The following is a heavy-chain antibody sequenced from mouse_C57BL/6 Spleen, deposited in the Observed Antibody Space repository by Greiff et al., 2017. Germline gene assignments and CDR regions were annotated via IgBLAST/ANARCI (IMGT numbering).Heavy chain of an antibody. D-gene: IGHD2-4*01. CDR3: ARSPDYDPYYYAMDY. Sequence: QVQLQQSGAELARPGASVKMSCKASGYTFTSYTMHWVKQRPGQGLEWIGYINPSSGYTKYNQKFKDKATLTADKSSSTAYMQLSSLTSEDSAVYYCARSPDYDPYYYAMDYWGQGTSVTVSS. V-gene: IGHV1-4*01. CDR2: INPSSGYT. J-gene: IGHJ4*01. CDR1: GYTFTSYT.